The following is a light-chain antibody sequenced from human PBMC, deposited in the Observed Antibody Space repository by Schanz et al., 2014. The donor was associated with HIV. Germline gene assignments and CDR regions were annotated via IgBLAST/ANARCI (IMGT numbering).Light chain of an antibody. J-gene: IGKJ1*01. V-gene: IGKV1-39*01. CDR3: QQLDTYPLT. Sequence: DIQMTQSPSSLSASVGDRVTIACRASQSISSYLNWYQQKPGKAPKLLIYAASSLQSGVPSRFSGSGSGTDFTLTISSLQPEDFATYYCQQLDTYPLTFGLGTKVAIK. CDR1: QSISSY. CDR2: AAS.